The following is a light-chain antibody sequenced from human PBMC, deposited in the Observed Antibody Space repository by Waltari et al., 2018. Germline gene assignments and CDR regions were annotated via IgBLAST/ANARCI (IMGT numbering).Light chain of an antibody. J-gene: IGKJ4*01. CDR3: QQYAGSPIT. Sequence: EIVLTQSPGTLSLSPGERATLSCRATQSVSHSNLAWYQQKGGQAPRLLIYGASSRATGIRDRCSGSGSGTDFTVSSSRVEPEDYGVYYCQQYAGSPITYGGGKKVE. CDR2: GAS. CDR1: QSVSHSN. V-gene: IGKV3-20*01.